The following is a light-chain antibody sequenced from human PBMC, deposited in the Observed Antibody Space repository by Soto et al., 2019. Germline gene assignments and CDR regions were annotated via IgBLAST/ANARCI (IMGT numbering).Light chain of an antibody. CDR1: ISNIGSNP. CDR3: PAWDESLSVYV. V-gene: IGLV1-47*01. Sequence: QSALTQPPSASGTPGQRVTISCSGSISNIGSNPVYWHQQLPGTAPKLLIFRNNQRPSGVPDRFSDSKSGTSASLAISGPRSADQADYYCPAWDESLSVYVFGTGTKVTV. CDR2: RNN. J-gene: IGLJ1*01.